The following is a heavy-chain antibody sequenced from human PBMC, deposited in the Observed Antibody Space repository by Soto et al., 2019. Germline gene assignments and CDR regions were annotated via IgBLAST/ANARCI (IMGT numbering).Heavy chain of an antibody. CDR1: GYTFTRYA. V-gene: IGHV1-3*01. J-gene: IGHJ4*02. Sequence: ASVRVSCKASGYTFTRYAMHWVRQAPGQRLEWMGGIIPSIGKTKYAQKFQGRVTITADESTSTAYMELSSLRSEDTAVYYCAIEYSSSPPYYPIGYWGQGTLVTVSS. CDR2: IIPSIGKT. CDR3: AIEYSSSPPYYPIGY. D-gene: IGHD6-6*01.